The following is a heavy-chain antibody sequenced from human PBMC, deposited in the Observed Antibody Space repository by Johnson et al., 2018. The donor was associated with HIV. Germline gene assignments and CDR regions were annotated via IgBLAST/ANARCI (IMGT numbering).Heavy chain of an antibody. CDR3: ARGVRGVIID. V-gene: IGHV3-66*01. J-gene: IGHJ3*01. Sequence: VQLVEPGGVLLQPGGSLRLSCAASGFTVSSNYMSWVRQAPGKGLEWVSVIYSGGSTYYAASVKGRFTISRDNSKNTLYLQMNNLRAEDTAVYNCARGVRGVIIDWGQGTMVAVSS. CDR1: GFTVSSNY. CDR2: IYSGGST. D-gene: IGHD3-10*01.